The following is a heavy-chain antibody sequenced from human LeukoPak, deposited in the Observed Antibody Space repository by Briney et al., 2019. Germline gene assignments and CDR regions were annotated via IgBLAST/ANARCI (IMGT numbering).Heavy chain of an antibody. J-gene: IGHJ4*02. CDR1: GFTFSSYW. D-gene: IGHD1-26*01. V-gene: IGHV3-74*01. CDR3: ARTEYSGSYFDN. CDR2: INSDGSST. Sequence: GGSLRLSCGASGFTFSSYWIHWVRQAPGKGLVCVSRINSDGSSTSYADSVKGRFTISRDNAKNTLYLQMDSLRAEDTAVYFCARTEYSGSYFDNWGQGTLVTVSS.